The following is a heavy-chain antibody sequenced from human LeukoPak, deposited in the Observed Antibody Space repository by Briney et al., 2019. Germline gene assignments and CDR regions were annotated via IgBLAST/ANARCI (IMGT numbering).Heavy chain of an antibody. V-gene: IGHV3-23*01. CDR2: ISGGGDTT. CDR3: AQDTHHHGQFDP. Sequence: GGSLRLSCAASGLTFNNYATNWVRQAPGKGLEWLSGISGGGDTTYYADSVRGRFTISRDISMNTVYLQMNSLRVEDTAEYYCAQDTHHHGQFDPWGQGTLVTVSS. J-gene: IGHJ5*02. D-gene: IGHD5-24*01. CDR1: GLTFNNYA.